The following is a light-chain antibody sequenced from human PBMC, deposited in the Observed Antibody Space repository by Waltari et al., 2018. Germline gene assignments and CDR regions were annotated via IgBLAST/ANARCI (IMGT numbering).Light chain of an antibody. CDR3: SSYTSISAWV. V-gene: IGLV2-14*01. J-gene: IGLJ3*02. CDR1: SSDVGGYNY. Sequence: QSALTQPASVSGSPGQSITISCPGTSSDVGGYNYVSWYQQHPGKAPKLMIYDVTKRPSGVSNRFSGSKSGNTASLTISGLQAEDEADYYCSSYTSISAWVFGGGTKLTVL. CDR2: DVT.